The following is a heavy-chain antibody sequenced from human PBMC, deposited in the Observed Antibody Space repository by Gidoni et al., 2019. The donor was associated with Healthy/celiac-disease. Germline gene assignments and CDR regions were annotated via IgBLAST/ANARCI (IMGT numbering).Heavy chain of an antibody. CDR2: TYYRSKWYN. J-gene: IGHJ4*02. CDR1: SSHSPA. CDR3: ARDLRNAGSSWYGAFDY. Sequence: SSHSPAWNWIRQSPLRGLEWLGRTYYRSKWYNDYAVSVKSRITINPDTSKNKFSLQLNSVTPENTAVDDCARDLRNAGSSWYGAFDYWGQGTLVTVSS. V-gene: IGHV6-1*01. D-gene: IGHD6-13*01.